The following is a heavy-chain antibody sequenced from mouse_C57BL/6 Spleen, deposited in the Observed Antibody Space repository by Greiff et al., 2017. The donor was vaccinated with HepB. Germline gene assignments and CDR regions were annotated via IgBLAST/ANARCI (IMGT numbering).Heavy chain of an antibody. Sequence: QVQLKQSGAELVRPGASVTLSCKASGYTFTDYEMHWVKQTPVHGLEWIGAIDPETGGTAYNQKFKGKAILTADKSSSTAYMELRSLTSEDSAVYYCTATVPATGFAYWGQGTLVTVSA. CDR1: GYTFTDYE. J-gene: IGHJ3*01. CDR3: TATVPATGFAY. D-gene: IGHD1-1*01. CDR2: IDPETGGT. V-gene: IGHV1-15*01.